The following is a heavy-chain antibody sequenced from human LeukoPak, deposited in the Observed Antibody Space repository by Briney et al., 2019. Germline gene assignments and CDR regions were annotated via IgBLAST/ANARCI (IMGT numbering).Heavy chain of an antibody. D-gene: IGHD6-19*01. CDR3: ARDTAVAGTDY. V-gene: IGHV4-4*07. J-gene: IGHJ4*02. CDR1: GGSIGGYY. Sequence: SETLSLTCTVSGGSIGGYYWSWIRQPAGKGLEWIGRIYTSGSTNYNPSLKSRVTMSVDTSKNQFSLKLSSVTAADTAVYYCARDTAVAGTDYWGQGTLVTVSS. CDR2: IYTSGST.